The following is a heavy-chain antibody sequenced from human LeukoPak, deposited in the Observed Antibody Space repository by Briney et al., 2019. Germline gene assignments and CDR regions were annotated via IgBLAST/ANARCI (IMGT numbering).Heavy chain of an antibody. D-gene: IGHD2-21*02. CDR2: IIPIFGTA. Sequence: SVKVSYKASGGTFSSYAISWVRQAPGQGLEWMGGIIPIFGTANYAQKFQGRVTITADESTSTAYMELSSLRSEDTAVYYCARVASAYCGGDCYSRYFDYWGQGTLVTVSS. J-gene: IGHJ4*02. CDR1: GGTFSSYA. V-gene: IGHV1-69*13. CDR3: ARVASAYCGGDCYSRYFDY.